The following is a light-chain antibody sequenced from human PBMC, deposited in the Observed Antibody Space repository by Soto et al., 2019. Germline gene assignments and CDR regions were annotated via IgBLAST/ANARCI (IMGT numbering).Light chain of an antibody. J-gene: IGLJ2*01. CDR1: SSDVGGYNY. CDR2: EVS. CDR3: SSYTSSSTVV. V-gene: IGLV2-14*01. Sequence: QSALTQPASVSGSPGQSITISCTGTSSDVGGYNYVSWYQQHPGKAPKLMIYEVSNRPSGVSNRFSGSKSGNTASPPISGLQDEDEADYYCSSYTSSSTVVFGGGTKLTVL.